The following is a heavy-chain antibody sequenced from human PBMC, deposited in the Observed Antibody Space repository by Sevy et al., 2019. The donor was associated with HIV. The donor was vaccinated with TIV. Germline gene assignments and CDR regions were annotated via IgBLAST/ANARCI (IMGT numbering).Heavy chain of an antibody. CDR2: IYYSGST. CDR3: AREERDYYMDV. V-gene: IGHV4-31*03. CDR1: GGSISRGGYY. J-gene: IGHJ6*03. Sequence: SETLSLTCTVSGGSISRGGYYWSWIRQHPGKGLEWIGYIYYSGSTYYNPSLKSRVTISVDTSKNQFSLKLSSVTAADTAVYYCAREERDYYMDVWGKGTTVTVSS. D-gene: IGHD1-26*01.